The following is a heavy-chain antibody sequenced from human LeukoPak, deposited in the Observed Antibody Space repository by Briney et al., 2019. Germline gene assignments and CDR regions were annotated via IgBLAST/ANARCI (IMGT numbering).Heavy chain of an antibody. J-gene: IGHJ5*02. CDR3: ARDRGIAEADSFDP. Sequence: ASVKVSCKASGYTYTTDGISWVRQAPGQGLEWMGWIDTYSGKTNYAQKFQGRVTMTSDTSTSTAYMELRSLRSDDTAVYYCARDRGIAEADSFDPWGQGTLVTVSA. CDR1: GYTYTTDG. CDR2: IDTYSGKT. V-gene: IGHV1-18*01. D-gene: IGHD6-13*01.